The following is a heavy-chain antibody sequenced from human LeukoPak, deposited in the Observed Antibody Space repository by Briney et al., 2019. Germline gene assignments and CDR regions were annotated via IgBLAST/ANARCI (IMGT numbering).Heavy chain of an antibody. V-gene: IGHV4-59*01. CDR1: GGSINFI. CDR2: IYHNGST. Sequence: SETLSLTCSVSGGSINFIWSWIRQSTGKGLEWIGCIYHNGSTSYNSPLKSRVAISLDTSKKQVSLMLNSVTASDTAVYYCARDVCRGLRFNNFYPYFGMDVWGKGTTVIVSA. J-gene: IGHJ6*04. D-gene: IGHD3-3*01. CDR3: ARDVCRGLRFNNFYPYFGMDV.